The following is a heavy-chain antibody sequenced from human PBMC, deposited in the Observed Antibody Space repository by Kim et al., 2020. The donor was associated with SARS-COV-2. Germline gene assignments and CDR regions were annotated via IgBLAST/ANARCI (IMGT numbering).Heavy chain of an antibody. J-gene: IGHJ4*02. V-gene: IGHV3-30*01. D-gene: IGHD5-18*01. Sequence: ADSLKVRFTISRDDSKNTLYLQMNSLRAEDTAVYYCARIDGYSYGSHFDYWGQGTLVTVSS. CDR3: ARIDGYSYGSHFDY.